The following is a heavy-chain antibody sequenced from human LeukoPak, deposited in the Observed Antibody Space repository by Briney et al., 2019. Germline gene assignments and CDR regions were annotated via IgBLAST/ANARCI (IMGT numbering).Heavy chain of an antibody. J-gene: IGHJ6*02. CDR1: GFTFRSYW. D-gene: IGHD6-13*01. V-gene: IGHV3-23*01. CDR2: ISGSGGST. CDR3: AKAAEGIAAAGTYYYYGMDV. Sequence: PGGSLRLSCAASGFTFRSYWMSWVRQAPGKGLEWVSAISGSGGSTYYADSVKGRFTISRDNSKNTLYLQMNSLRAEDTAVYYCAKAAEGIAAAGTYYYYGMDVWGRGTTVTVSS.